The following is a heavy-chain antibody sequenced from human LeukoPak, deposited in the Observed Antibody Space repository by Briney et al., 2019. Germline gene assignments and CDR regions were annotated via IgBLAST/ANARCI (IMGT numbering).Heavy chain of an antibody. D-gene: IGHD3-3*01. CDR1: GGTFSSYT. Sequence: SVKVSCKASGGTFSSYTISWVRQAPGQGLEWMGRTIPILGIANYAQKFQGRVTITADKSTSTAYMELSSLRSEDTAVYYCAGETYDFWSGYLETQDYWGQGTLVTVSS. CDR3: AGETYDFWSGYLETQDY. CDR2: TIPILGIA. J-gene: IGHJ4*02. V-gene: IGHV1-69*02.